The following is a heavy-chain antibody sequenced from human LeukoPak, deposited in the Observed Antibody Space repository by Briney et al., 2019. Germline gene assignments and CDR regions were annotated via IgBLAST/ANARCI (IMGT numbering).Heavy chain of an antibody. D-gene: IGHD6-13*01. CDR2: IWYDGSNK. CDR3: ARDSGSSWYALSHHWFDP. J-gene: IGHJ5*02. CDR1: GFTFSSYW. V-gene: IGHV3-33*08. Sequence: GGSLKLSCAASGFTFSSYWMHWVRQAPGKGLEWVAVIWYDGSNKYYADSVKGRFTISRDNSKNTLYLQMSSLGAEDTAVYYCARDSGSSWYALSHHWFDPWGQGTLVTVSS.